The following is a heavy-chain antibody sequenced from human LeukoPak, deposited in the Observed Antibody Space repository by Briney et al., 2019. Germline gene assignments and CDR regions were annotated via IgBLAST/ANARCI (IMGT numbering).Heavy chain of an antibody. D-gene: IGHD2-8*01. V-gene: IGHV4-59*08. CDR2: IYYSGST. CDR1: GGSISSYY. J-gene: IGHJ4*02. Sequence: PSETLSLTCTVSGGSISSYYWSWIRQPPGKGLEWIGYIYYSGSTNYNPSLKSRVTISVDTSKNQFSLKLSSVTAADTAVYYCARRPWVYYFDYWGQGTLVTVSS. CDR3: ARRPWVYYFDY.